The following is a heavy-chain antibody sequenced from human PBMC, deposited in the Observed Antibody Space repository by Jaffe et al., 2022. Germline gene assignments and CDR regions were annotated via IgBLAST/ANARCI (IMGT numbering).Heavy chain of an antibody. V-gene: IGHV2-26*01. CDR2: IFSNDEK. CDR3: ARRGTYGSGTYYPYYFDY. CDR1: GFSLSNARMG. Sequence: QVTLKESGPVLVKPTETLTLTCTVSGFSLSNARMGVSWIRQPPGKALEWLAHIFSNDEKSYSTSLMSRLTISKDTSKNQVVLTMTNMDPVDTATYYCARRGTYGSGTYYPYYFDYWGQGTLVTVSS. D-gene: IGHD3-10*01. J-gene: IGHJ4*02.